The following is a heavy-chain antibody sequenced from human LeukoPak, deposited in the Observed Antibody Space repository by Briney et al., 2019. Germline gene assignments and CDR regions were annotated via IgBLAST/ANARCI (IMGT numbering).Heavy chain of an antibody. CDR2: IYYSGST. D-gene: IGHD2-15*01. CDR3: ARLFSIAYFDY. V-gene: IGHV4-39*07. CDR1: GGSISSSSYY. J-gene: IGHJ4*02. Sequence: PSETLSLTCTVSGGSISSSSYYWGWIRQPPGKGLEWIGSIYYSGSTYYNPSLKSRVTISVDTSKNQFSLKLSSVTAADTAVYYCARLFSIAYFDYWGQGTLVTVSS.